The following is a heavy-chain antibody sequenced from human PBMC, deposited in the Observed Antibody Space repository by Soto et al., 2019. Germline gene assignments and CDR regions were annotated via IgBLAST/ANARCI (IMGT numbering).Heavy chain of an antibody. Sequence: EVRLVESGGDLVQPGGSLRLSCAASGFPFSSYWMHWVRQAPGKGLVWVSRINGDGSSINYADAVKGRFTISRDNAKNTLYLQMNSLRAEDAAMYFCTRRGCSTTGCYCTWGRGTLVTVSS. V-gene: IGHV3-74*01. J-gene: IGHJ5*02. CDR3: TRRGCSTTGCYCT. CDR2: INGDGSSI. D-gene: IGHD2-2*01. CDR1: GFPFSSYW.